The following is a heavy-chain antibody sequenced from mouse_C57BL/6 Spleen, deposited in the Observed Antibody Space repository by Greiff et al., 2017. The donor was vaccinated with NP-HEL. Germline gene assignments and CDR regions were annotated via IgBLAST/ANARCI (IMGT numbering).Heavy chain of an antibody. CDR3: ARFGYDGDYFDY. CDR1: GYTFTTYP. Sequence: VQLVESGAELVKPGASVKMSCKASGYTFTTYPIEWMKQNHGKSLEWIGNFHPYNDDTKYNEKFKGKATLTVEKSSSTVYLELSRLTSDDSAVYYCARFGYDGDYFDYWGQGTTLTVSS. CDR2: FHPYNDDT. D-gene: IGHD2-2*01. V-gene: IGHV1-47*01. J-gene: IGHJ2*01.